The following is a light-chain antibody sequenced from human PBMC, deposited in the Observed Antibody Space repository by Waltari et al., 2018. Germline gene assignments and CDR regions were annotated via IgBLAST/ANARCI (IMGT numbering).Light chain of an antibody. J-gene: IGKJ5*01. V-gene: IGKV3-15*01. CDR1: QSVSSN. CDR2: GAS. Sequence: EIVMTQSPATLSVSPGERATLSCRASQSVSSNLAWYQQKPGQGPRLLLYGASPSATCIPARFSGSVSVTEFTLTISSLQSEDFAVYYCQQYNNWPPGPPNFGQGTRLEIK. CDR3: QQYNNWPPGPPN.